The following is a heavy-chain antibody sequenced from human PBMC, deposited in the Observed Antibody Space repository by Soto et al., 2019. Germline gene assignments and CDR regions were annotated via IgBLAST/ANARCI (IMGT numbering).Heavy chain of an antibody. V-gene: IGHV3-11*01. CDR1: GFTFSDYY. CDR2: ISSSGSTI. Sequence: GGSLRLSCAASGFTFSDYYMGWIRQAPGKGLEWVSYISSSGSTIYYADSVKGRFTISRDNAKNSLYLQMNSLRAEDTAVYYCARDSGVVAATSFDPWGREPWSPSPQ. CDR3: ARDSGVVAATSFDP. D-gene: IGHD2-15*01. J-gene: IGHJ5*02.